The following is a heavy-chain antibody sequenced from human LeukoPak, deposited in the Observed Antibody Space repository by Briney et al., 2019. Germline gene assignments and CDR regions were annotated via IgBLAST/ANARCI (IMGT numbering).Heavy chain of an antibody. CDR3: ARDPSYDSSGRIGY. Sequence: ASVKVSCKASGYTFSGYYIHWVRQAPGQGLEWMGWINPNTGGTNYAQKFQGRVTMTRDTSISTAYMELSRLGSDDTAVYYCARDPSYDSSGRIGYWGQGTLVTVSS. D-gene: IGHD3-22*01. CDR2: INPNTGGT. J-gene: IGHJ4*02. CDR1: GYTFSGYY. V-gene: IGHV1-2*02.